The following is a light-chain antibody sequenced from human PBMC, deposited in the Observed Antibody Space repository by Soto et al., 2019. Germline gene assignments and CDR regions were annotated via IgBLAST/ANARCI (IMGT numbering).Light chain of an antibody. V-gene: IGKV3-15*01. J-gene: IGKJ5*01. CDR3: QQYHTWPPIT. CDR2: ETS. CDR1: QSVGSR. Sequence: EIVWTQSPGTLSVSPGERAALSCRASQSVGSRVAWYQQKFGQPPRLLIYETSTRANGIPARFSGSGSGTDFTLSISSLQPGDVGIYSCQQYHTWPPITFGQGTRLEIK.